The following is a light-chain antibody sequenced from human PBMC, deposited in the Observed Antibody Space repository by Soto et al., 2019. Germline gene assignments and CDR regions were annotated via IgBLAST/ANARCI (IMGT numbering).Light chain of an antibody. CDR2: DVS. J-gene: IGKJ1*01. Sequence: DIQLTQSPSFLSASVGDRVTITCQASQGISSYLAWYQQKPGKAPKLLIYDVSSLESGVPSRFSGSGSGTEFTLAISSLQPDDFATYYCQQYNSYPWTFGQGTKVDIK. CDR3: QQYNSYPWT. V-gene: IGKV1-9*01. CDR1: QGISSY.